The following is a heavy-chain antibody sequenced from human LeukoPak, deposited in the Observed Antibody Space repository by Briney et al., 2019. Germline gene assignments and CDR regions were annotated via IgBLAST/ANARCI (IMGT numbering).Heavy chain of an antibody. Sequence: SETLSLTCAVSGGSITTTNWWSWVRRPPGKGLGWIGEVHLSGATNYNLSLESRVSMSIDKSKNHLSLEVTSVTAADTAIYYCTRESGAFSPFGFWGQGTLVTVSS. J-gene: IGHJ4*02. V-gene: IGHV4-4*02. CDR3: TRESGAFSPFGF. CDR2: VHLSGAT. D-gene: IGHD1-26*01. CDR1: GGSITTTNW.